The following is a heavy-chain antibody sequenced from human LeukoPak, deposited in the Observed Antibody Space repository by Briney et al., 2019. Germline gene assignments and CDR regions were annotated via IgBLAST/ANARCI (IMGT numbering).Heavy chain of an antibody. V-gene: IGHV3-48*03. D-gene: IGHD3-9*01. J-gene: IGHJ4*02. CDR1: GFTFSSFQ. Sequence: GGSLRLSCVASGFTFSSFQMNWVRQAPGKGLEWVLYISSSGSIMFYADSVKGRFTISRDNAKNSLYLHMNSLRAEDTAVYYCARTPTYYDILTDYPYYFDYWGQGTLVTVSS. CDR3: ARTPTYYDILTDYPYYFDY. CDR2: ISSSGSIM.